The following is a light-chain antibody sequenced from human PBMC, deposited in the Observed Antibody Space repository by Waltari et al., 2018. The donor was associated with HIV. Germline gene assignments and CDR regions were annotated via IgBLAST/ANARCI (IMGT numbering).Light chain of an antibody. CDR2: EVS. J-gene: IGLJ2*01. V-gene: IGLV2-14*01. CDR1: SRDVGGSNY. Sequence: QSALTQPASVSGSPGQSITLSCTATSRDVGGSNYVPWYQQHPGKAPKLMIYEVSNRPSGVSNRFSGSKSGNTASLTISGLQAEDEADYYCSSYTSSSTVFGGGTKLTVL. CDR3: SSYTSSSTV.